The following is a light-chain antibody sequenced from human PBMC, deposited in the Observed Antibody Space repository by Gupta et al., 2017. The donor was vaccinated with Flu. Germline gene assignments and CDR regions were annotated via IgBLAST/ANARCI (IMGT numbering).Light chain of an antibody. V-gene: IGKV2-28*01. CDR2: LDT. J-gene: IGKJ2*01. CDR1: QTFMHASGKSY. Sequence: VLTPSPLSLAVTPGEPTSISCESSQTFMHASGKSYFSWYLEKPGHSPQMLITLDTSRASGGPERCCGSGSGSKVIPKISRVQEDDIGFDFCRQPHHTSYTFGQGTKLEIK. CDR3: RQPHHTSYT.